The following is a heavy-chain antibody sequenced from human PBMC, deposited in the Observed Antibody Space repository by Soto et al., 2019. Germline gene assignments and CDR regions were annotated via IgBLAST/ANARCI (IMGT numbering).Heavy chain of an antibody. J-gene: IGHJ4*02. D-gene: IGHD2-15*01. CDR2: ISYDGSNK. CDR3: AKLYGYCSGGSCGY. V-gene: IGHV3-30*18. CDR1: GFTFSSYG. Sequence: PGGSLRLSCAASGFTFSSYGMHWVRQAPGKGLEWVAVISYDGSNKYYADSVKGRFTISRDNSKNTLYLQMNSLRAEDTAVYYCAKLYGYCSGGSCGYWGQGTLVTVSS.